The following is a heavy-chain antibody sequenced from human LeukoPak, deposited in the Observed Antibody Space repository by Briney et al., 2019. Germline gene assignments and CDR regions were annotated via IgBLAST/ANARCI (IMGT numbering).Heavy chain of an antibody. V-gene: IGHV3-74*03. Sequence: GGSLRLSCATSGFTFSNYWMSWLRQAPGKGLVWVSRIKHDGSIATYAESVKGRFTISRDNARNTLYLRMNSLRVDDTAVYYCAKSDWFDPWGRGTLVTVSS. CDR3: AKSDWFDP. J-gene: IGHJ5*02. CDR2: IKHDGSIA. CDR1: GFTFSNYW.